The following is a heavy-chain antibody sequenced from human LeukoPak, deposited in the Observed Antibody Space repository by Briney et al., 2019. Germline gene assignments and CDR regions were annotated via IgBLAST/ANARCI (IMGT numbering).Heavy chain of an antibody. CDR3: AKRSVGYDFWSGVDY. Sequence: GGSLRLSCAASGFTFSDYYMSWIRRAPGTGLEWVSAISTSSGTTYYADSVKGRFTISRDNSKSALYLQMNSLRAEDTAVYYCAKRSVGYDFWSGVDYWGQGTLVTVSS. D-gene: IGHD3-3*01. V-gene: IGHV3-23*01. CDR1: GFTFSDYY. CDR2: ISTSSGTT. J-gene: IGHJ4*02.